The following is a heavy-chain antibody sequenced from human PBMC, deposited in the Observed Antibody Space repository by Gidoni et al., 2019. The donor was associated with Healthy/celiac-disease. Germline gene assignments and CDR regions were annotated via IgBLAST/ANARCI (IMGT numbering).Heavy chain of an antibody. CDR3: ARAGTTVVVAATPYYYYYGMDV. J-gene: IGHJ6*02. V-gene: IGHV4-4*07. CDR2: IYTSGST. Sequence: QVQLQESGPGLVKPSATLSLTCTVSGGSISSYYWSWIRQPDGKGLEWIGRIYTSGSTNYNPSLKSRVTMSVDTSKNQFSLKLSSVTAADTAVYYCARAGTTVVVAATPYYYYYGMDVWGQGTTVTVSS. CDR1: GGSISSYY. D-gene: IGHD2-15*01.